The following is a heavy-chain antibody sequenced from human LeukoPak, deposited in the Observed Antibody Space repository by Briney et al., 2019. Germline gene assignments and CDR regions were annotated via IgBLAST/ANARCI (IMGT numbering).Heavy chain of an antibody. J-gene: IGHJ4*02. CDR2: ISYSGST. D-gene: IGHD3-22*01. Sequence: PSETLSRTCTVSGGSISRFYWSLIRQPPGKGLEWIGYISYSGSTNYNPSLKSRVTISVDTSKNQFSLKLSSVTAADTAVYYCARVAPNYYDSSGYYPIDYWGQGTLVTVSS. CDR3: ARVAPNYYDSSGYYPIDY. CDR1: GGSISRFY. V-gene: IGHV4-59*01.